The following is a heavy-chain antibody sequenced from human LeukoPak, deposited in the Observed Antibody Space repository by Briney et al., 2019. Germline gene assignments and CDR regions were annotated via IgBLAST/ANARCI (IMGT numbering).Heavy chain of an antibody. D-gene: IGHD2-15*01. CDR1: GGAFNGFV. CDR3: ASGTPYCSGGRCYVFDY. V-gene: IGHV1-69*01. J-gene: IGHJ4*02. CDR2: ITPMFGTT. Sequence: KPGSSVKVSCKTSGGAFNGFVISWVRQAHGRGLEWMGGITPMFGTTNYAQKYQGRVTITADGSTSTAYMELSRLTSDDTAVYYCASGTPYCSGGRCYVFDYWGQGTLITASS.